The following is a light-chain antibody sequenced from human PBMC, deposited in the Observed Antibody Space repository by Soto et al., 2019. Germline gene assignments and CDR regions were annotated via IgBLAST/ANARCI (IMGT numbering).Light chain of an antibody. Sequence: EIVMTQSPATLSVSPGERATLSCRASQSVSSNLAWYQPKPGQAPRLLFYGASTRATGLPARFSGSGSGTDFTLTISSPQSEDFAVYYCQQSNNWPYTFGQGTKLEIK. CDR1: QSVSSN. V-gene: IGKV3-15*01. J-gene: IGKJ2*01. CDR2: GAS. CDR3: QQSNNWPYT.